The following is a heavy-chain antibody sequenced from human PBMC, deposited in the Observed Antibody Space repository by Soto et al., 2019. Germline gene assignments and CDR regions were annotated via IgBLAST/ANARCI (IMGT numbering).Heavy chain of an antibody. CDR2: INPEGSAE. V-gene: IGHV3-7*02. D-gene: IGHD2-8*02. CDR3: ARHGVWCFDF. CDR1: GFTFSSSW. J-gene: IGHJ4*02. Sequence: EMQLVESGRALVQPGGSLRLSCAASGFTFSSSWMAWVRQAPGKGLEWVANINPEGSAEYYVDSVKGRFTISRDNAKNSLYLQMNSLRLEDTALYYCARHGVWCFDFWGQGTLVFISS.